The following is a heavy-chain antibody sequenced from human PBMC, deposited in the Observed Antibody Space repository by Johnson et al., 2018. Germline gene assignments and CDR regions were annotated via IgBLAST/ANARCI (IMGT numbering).Heavy chain of an antibody. CDR1: GLIFSNFA. J-gene: IGHJ4*02. CDR3: AKDRGPFIVTREGFDH. CDR2: ISDGGSST. Sequence: EVQLLESGGGLVQPGGSXRLSCAASGLIFSNFAMSWVRTAPGKGLEWVSRISDGGSSTDDADPVKGRLTISRDNPKNTLYLQMNSRRVEDTALYYCAKDRGPFIVTREGFDHWGQATLVTVS. V-gene: IGHV3-23*01. D-gene: IGHD1-26*01.